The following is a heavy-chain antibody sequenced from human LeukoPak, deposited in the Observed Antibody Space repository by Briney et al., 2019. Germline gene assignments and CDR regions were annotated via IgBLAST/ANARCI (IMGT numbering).Heavy chain of an antibody. Sequence: SETLSLTCAVYGGSFSGYYWSWIRQPPGKGLGWIGEINHSGSTNYNPSLKSRVTISVDTSKNQFSLKLSSVTAADTAVYYCASLPVGATTYWDYWGQGTLVTVSS. V-gene: IGHV4-34*01. J-gene: IGHJ4*02. CDR1: GGSFSGYY. D-gene: IGHD1-26*01. CDR3: ASLPVGATTYWDY. CDR2: INHSGST.